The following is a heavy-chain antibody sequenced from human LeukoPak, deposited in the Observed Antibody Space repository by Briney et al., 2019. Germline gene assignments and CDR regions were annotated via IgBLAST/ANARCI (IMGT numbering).Heavy chain of an antibody. D-gene: IGHD6-13*01. CDR3: ARDPIPASGFFNWFDP. CDR2: INSNSGDT. V-gene: IGHV1-2*02. Sequence: ASVKVSCKASGYTFTGYYLHWVRQAPGQGLEWIGWINSNSGDTNYAQKFQGRVTMTRDTSLSTAYMELSRLRSDDTAVYYCARDPIPASGFFNWFDPWGQGTLVTVSS. J-gene: IGHJ5*02. CDR1: GYTFTGYY.